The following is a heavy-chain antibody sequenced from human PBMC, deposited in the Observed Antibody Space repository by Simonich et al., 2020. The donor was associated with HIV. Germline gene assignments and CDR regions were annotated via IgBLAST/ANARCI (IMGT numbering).Heavy chain of an antibody. V-gene: IGHV4-34*01. Sequence: QVQLQQWGAGLLKPSETLSLTCAVYGGSFNGYYWSWIRQSPERGLQWSGEINHSGITNYNPSLMGRVTISVDTSKNQFSLKMRSLIAADTAVYYCARGRSPPRTGVLDSWGQGTQVIVSS. CDR1: GGSFNGYY. CDR3: ARGRSPPRTGVLDS. D-gene: IGHD7-27*01. CDR2: INHSGIT. J-gene: IGHJ4*02.